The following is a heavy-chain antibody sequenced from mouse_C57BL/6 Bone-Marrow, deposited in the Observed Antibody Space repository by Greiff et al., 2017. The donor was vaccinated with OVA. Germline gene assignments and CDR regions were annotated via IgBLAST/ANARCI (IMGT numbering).Heavy chain of an antibody. CDR1: GFTFSSYA. CDR2: ISSGGDYI. Sequence: EVKLMESGEGLVKPGGSLKLSCAASGFTFSSYAMSWVRQTPEKRLEWVAYISSGGDYIYYADTVKGRFTISRDNARNTLYLQMCSLKSEDTAMYYCTRDDGKGAMDYWGQGTSVTVSS. CDR3: TRDDGKGAMDY. D-gene: IGHD2-3*01. J-gene: IGHJ4*01. V-gene: IGHV5-9-1*02.